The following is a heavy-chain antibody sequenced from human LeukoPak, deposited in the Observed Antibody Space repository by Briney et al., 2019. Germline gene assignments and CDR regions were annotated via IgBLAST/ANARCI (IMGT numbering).Heavy chain of an antibody. D-gene: IGHD6-6*01. CDR2: TKNKGQSHIT. J-gene: IGHJ4*02. Sequence: GGSRRLSCAASGFTFSDHYMDWVRQAPGKGLEWVGRTKNKGQSHITDYAASVKGRFFSSRDDSKNSLYLQMNSLQTDDTGIYYCARDTAAALDFWGQGILVTVSS. V-gene: IGHV3-72*01. CDR3: ARDTAAALDF. CDR1: GFTFSDHY.